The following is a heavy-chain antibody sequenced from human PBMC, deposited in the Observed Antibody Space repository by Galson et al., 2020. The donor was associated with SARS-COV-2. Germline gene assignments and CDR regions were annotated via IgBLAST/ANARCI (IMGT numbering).Heavy chain of an antibody. CDR3: ARDSFKYSRTSLVGYYYYYMDV. J-gene: IGHJ6*03. Sequence: SETLSLTCTVSGGSISSYYWSWIRQPPGKGLEWIGYIYYSGSTNYNPSLKSRVTISVDTSKNQFSLKLSSVTAADTAVYYCARDSFKYSRTSLVGYYYYYMDVWGKGTTVTVSS. V-gene: IGHV4-59*01. D-gene: IGHD6-6*01. CDR1: GGSISSYY. CDR2: IYYSGST.